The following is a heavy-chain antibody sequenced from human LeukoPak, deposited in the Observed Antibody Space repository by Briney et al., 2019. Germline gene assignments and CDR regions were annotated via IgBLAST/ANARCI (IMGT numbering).Heavy chain of an antibody. CDR1: GFSFSNYA. CDR2: ISPGGSST. V-gene: IGHV3-23*01. J-gene: IGHJ5*01. CDR3: AKTSGYYDS. D-gene: IGHD3-22*01. Sequence: GGSLRLSCAASGFSFSNYAMTWVRQAPGKGLEWVSSISPGGSSTYYADSVKGWLTISRDNSKSTLYLQMNSLRAEDTAVYYCAKTSGYYDSWGQGTLVTVSS.